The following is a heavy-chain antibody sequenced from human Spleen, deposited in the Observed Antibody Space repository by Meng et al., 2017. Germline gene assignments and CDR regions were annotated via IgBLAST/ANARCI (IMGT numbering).Heavy chain of an antibody. J-gene: IGHJ3*02. CDR2: IGGRRKSYAA. Sequence: GGSLRLSCAVPGVSFSDSDVHWVRQASGKGLEWVGRIGGRRKSYAAAYAAPVRGTFTISRDDSRDTAYLQMNSLKTEDSAVYYCTIYIRGHIWGQGTMVTVSS. D-gene: IGHD6-19*01. V-gene: IGHV3-73*01. CDR3: TIYIRGHI. CDR1: GVSFSDSD.